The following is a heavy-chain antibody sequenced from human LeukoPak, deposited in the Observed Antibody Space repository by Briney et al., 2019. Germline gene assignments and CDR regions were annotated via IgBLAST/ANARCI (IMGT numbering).Heavy chain of an antibody. V-gene: IGHV4-59*08. D-gene: IGHD6-13*01. CDR2: IYYSGST. CDR1: GGSISSYY. Sequence: PSETLSLTCTVSGGSISSYYWSWIRQPPGKGLEWIGYIYYSGSTNYNPSLKSRVTISVDTSKNQFSLKLSSVTAADTAVYYCARQGYSSSWRVWFDPWGQGTLVTASS. CDR3: ARQGYSSSWRVWFDP. J-gene: IGHJ5*02.